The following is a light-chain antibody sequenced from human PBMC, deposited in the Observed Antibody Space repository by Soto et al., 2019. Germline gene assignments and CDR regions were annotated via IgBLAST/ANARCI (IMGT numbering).Light chain of an antibody. V-gene: IGLV1-44*01. CDR3: AAWDDSLNGVV. CDR1: SSNIGSNT. Sequence: QSVLTQPPSASGTPGQRATILCSGSSSNIGSNTVNWYQQLPGTAPKLLIYSNNQRPSGVPDRFSGSKSGTSASLAISGLQSEDEADYYCAAWDDSLNGVVFGGGTKLTVL. CDR2: SNN. J-gene: IGLJ2*01.